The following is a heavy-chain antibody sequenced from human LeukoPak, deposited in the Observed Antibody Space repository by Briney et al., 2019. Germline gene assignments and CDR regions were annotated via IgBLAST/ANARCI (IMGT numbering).Heavy chain of an antibody. CDR1: GFTFSNAW. V-gene: IGHV3-15*01. D-gene: IGHD3-3*01. J-gene: IGHJ4*02. CDR2: IKSKTDGGTT. Sequence: GGSLRLSCAASGFTFSNAWMSWVRQAPGKGLEWVGRIKSKTDGGTTDYAAPVKGRFTISRDDSKNTLYLQMNSLKTEDTAVYYCTTAHDFRPGPRSDYWGQGTLVTVSS. CDR3: TTAHDFRPGPRSDY.